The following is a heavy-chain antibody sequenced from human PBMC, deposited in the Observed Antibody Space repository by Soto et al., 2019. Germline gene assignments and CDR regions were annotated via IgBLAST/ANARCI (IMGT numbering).Heavy chain of an antibody. CDR2: IYYSGST. CDR1: GGSVSSCSYY. D-gene: IGHD3-3*01. V-gene: IGHV4-61*01. J-gene: IGHJ4*02. Sequence: SETLSLTCTVSGGSVSSCSYYWSWIRQPPGKGLEWIGYIYYSGSTNYNPSLKSRVTISVDTSKNQFSLKLSSVTAADTAVYYCARNLRYDPIWNGYWGQGTLVTVSS. CDR3: ARNLRYDPIWNGY.